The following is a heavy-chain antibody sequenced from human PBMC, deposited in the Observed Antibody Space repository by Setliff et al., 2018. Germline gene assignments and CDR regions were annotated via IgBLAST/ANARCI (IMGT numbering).Heavy chain of an antibody. Sequence: SETLSLTCAVYGGSFSGYYWSWIRQPPGKGLEWIGEINHSGSTNYNPSLKSRVTISVDTSKNQFSLKLSSVTAADTAVYYCARGRIQLWKYYFDYWGQGTLVNVS. V-gene: IGHV4-34*01. D-gene: IGHD5-18*01. CDR2: INHSGST. CDR1: GGSFSGYY. CDR3: ARGRIQLWKYYFDY. J-gene: IGHJ4*02.